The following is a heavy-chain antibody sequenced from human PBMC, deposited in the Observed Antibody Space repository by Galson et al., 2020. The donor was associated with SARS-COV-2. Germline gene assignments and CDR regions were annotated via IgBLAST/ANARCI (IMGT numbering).Heavy chain of an antibody. CDR2: IKVKSDGGTT. Sequence: GGSLRLSCAASGFSFSNAWMNWVRQAPGKGLEWVGRIKVKSDGGTTDYAASVKGRFTISRDDSKNTLSLQMNSLRIEDTAVYYCSTDHWPEWGGYYYGTDVWGQGTTVIVSS. J-gene: IGHJ6*02. D-gene: IGHD1-26*01. V-gene: IGHV3-15*01. CDR1: GFSFSNAW. CDR3: STDHWPEWGGYYYGTDV.